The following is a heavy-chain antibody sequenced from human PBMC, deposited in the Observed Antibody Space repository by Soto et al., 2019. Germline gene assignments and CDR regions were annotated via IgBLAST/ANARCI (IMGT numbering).Heavy chain of an antibody. CDR2: IWYDGSNK. J-gene: IGHJ6*02. Sequence: QVQLVESGGGVVQPGRSLRLSCAASGFTFSSYGMHWVRQAPGKGLEWVAVIWYDGSNKYYADSVKGRFTISRDNSKNTLYLQRNSLRAEDTAVYYCAREGIVPAAMGEYYYYGMDVWGQGTTVTVSS. D-gene: IGHD2-2*01. CDR1: GFTFSSYG. CDR3: AREGIVPAAMGEYYYYGMDV. V-gene: IGHV3-33*01.